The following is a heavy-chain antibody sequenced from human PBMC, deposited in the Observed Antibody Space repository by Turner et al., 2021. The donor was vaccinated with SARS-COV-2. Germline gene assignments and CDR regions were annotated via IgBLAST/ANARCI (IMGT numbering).Heavy chain of an antibody. V-gene: IGHV3-21*01. CDR3: ARSRLDFWSDYYMGAFDY. D-gene: IGHD3-3*01. CDR2: ISSSSSYI. Sequence: VKLVESGGGLVKPGGSGSCSCVALGFTFSSYNWVRQAPGKGLEWVSSISSSSSYIYYADSVKGRFTISRDNAKNSLYLQMNSLRAEDTAVYYCARSRLDFWSDYYMGAFDYWGQGTLVTVSS. J-gene: IGHJ4*02. CDR1: GFTFSSY.